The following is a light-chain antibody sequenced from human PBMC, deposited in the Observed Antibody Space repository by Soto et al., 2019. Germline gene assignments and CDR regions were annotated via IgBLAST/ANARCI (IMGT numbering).Light chain of an antibody. J-gene: IGLJ2*01. CDR1: SSDVGGYNY. CDR3: SSYTSSSPLV. V-gene: IGLV2-14*01. CDR2: DVS. Sequence: QSVLTQPASVSGSPGKSITISCTGTSSDVGGYNYVSWYQQHPGKAPKLMIYDVSNRPSGVSNRFSGSKSGNTASLTISGLQAEDEADYYCSSYTSSSPLVFGGGTKVTVL.